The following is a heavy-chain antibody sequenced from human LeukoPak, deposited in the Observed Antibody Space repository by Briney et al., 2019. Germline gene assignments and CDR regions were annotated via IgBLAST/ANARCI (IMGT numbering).Heavy chain of an antibody. D-gene: IGHD1-1*01. V-gene: IGHV1-18*01. CDR1: GYTFSNYG. CDR2: ITAYNGNR. Sequence: ASMKVSCKTSGYTFSNYGISWVRQAPGQGLEWMGWITAYNGNRLYAQRFQGRITLTTDTSTSTSYMELRSLEYDDTAIYYCARDNDKVVDHWGQGTLVTVSS. J-gene: IGHJ4*01. CDR3: ARDNDKVVDH.